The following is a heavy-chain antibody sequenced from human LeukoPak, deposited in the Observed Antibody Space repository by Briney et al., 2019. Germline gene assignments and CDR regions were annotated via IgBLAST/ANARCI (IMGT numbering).Heavy chain of an antibody. CDR3: AKDGEAYSGYDSTAPI. CDR2: IRYDGSNK. D-gene: IGHD5-12*01. V-gene: IGHV3-30*02. Sequence: GGSLRLSCAASGFTFSSYSMHWVRQAPGKGLEWVAFIRYDGSNKYYADSVKGRFTISRDNSKNTLYLQMNSLRAEDTAVYYCAKDGEAYSGYDSTAPIWGQGTMVTVSS. CDR1: GFTFSSYS. J-gene: IGHJ3*02.